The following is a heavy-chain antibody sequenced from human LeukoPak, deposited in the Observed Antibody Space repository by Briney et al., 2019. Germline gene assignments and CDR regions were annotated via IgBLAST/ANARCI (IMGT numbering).Heavy chain of an antibody. J-gene: IGHJ4*02. CDR3: ARGYYVDY. CDR1: GFTFSNYE. Sequence: GGSLRLSCAASGFTFSNYEMNWVRQAPGKGLEWISYIRSSGEIIYYADSVKGRFTISRDNAENSLYLQMSSLRAEDTAVYYCARGYYVDYWGQGTLVTVSS. D-gene: IGHD3-3*01. V-gene: IGHV3-48*03. CDR2: IRSSGEII.